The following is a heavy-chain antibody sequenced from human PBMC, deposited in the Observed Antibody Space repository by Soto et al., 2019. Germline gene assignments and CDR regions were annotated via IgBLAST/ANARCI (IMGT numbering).Heavy chain of an antibody. CDR1: GGSISSSNW. J-gene: IGHJ5*02. V-gene: IGHV4-4*02. Sequence: SETLSLTCAVSGGSISSSNWWSWVRQPPGKGLEWIGEIYHSGSTNYNPSLKSRVTISVDKSKNQFSLKLSSVTAADTVVYYCARYYDILTGYKNWFDPWGQGTLVTVSS. CDR2: IYHSGST. D-gene: IGHD3-9*01. CDR3: ARYYDILTGYKNWFDP.